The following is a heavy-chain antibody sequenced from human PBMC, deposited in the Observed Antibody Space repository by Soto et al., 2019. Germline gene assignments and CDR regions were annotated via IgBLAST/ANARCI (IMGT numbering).Heavy chain of an antibody. J-gene: IGHJ5*02. D-gene: IGHD3-3*01. CDR2: IYYSGST. CDR1: GVSISSSSYY. V-gene: IGHV4-39*01. CDR3: ASSLRGMFTIFGVVNWFDP. Sequence: SETLSLTCTVSGVSISSSSYYWGWLRQPPGKGLEWIGSIYYSGSTYYNPSLKSRVTISVDTSKNQFSLKLSSVTAADTAVYYCASSLRGMFTIFGVVNWFDPWGQGTLVTVS.